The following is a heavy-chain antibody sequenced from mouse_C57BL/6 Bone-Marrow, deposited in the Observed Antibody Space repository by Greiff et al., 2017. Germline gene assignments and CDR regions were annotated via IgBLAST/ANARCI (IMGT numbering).Heavy chain of an antibody. J-gene: IGHJ3*01. D-gene: IGHD2-1*01. CDR1: GYTFTSYW. V-gene: IGHV1-64*01. CDR3: ALSTMVRGFAY. CDR2: IHPNSGST. Sequence: VQLQQPGAELVKPGASVKLSCKASGYTFTSYWMHWVKQRPGQGLEWIGMIHPNSGSTNYNEKFKSKATLTVDKSSSTAYMQLSSLTSEDSAVYYWALSTMVRGFAYWGQGTLVTVSA.